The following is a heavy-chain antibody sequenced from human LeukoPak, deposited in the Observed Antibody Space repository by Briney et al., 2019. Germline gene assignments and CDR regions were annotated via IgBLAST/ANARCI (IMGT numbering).Heavy chain of an antibody. V-gene: IGHV5-51*01. CDR2: IYPGGSES. J-gene: IGHJ4*02. CDR1: GYSFTSYW. Sequence: GESLKISCKGSGYSFTSYWIGWVRQMPGKGLEWMGVIYPGGSESRYSPSFQGQVTISADKSINTAYLRWSSLKASDTAMYYCVRQETFLDSWGQGTLVTVSS. CDR3: VRQETFLDS.